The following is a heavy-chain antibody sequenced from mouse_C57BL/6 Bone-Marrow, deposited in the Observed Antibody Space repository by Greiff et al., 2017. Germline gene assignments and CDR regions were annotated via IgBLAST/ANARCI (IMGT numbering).Heavy chain of an antibody. CDR1: GFTFSSYA. Sequence: EVMLVESGGGLVKPGGSLKLSCAASGFTFSSYAMSWVRQTPEKRLEWVAAISDGGSYTYYPDNVKGRFTISRDNAKNNLYLQMSHLKSEDTAMYYCARDFGFFDYWGQGTTLTVSS. CDR2: ISDGGSYT. V-gene: IGHV5-4*01. J-gene: IGHJ2*01. CDR3: ARDFGFFDY.